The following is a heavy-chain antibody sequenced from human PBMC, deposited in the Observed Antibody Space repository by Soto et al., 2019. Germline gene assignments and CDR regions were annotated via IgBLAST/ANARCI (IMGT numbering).Heavy chain of an antibody. CDR3: AREVFGSGSYLYYYYYGMDV. Sequence: GASVKVSYKASGYTFTSYAMHWVRQAPGQRLEWMGWINAGNGNTKYSQKFQGRVTITRDTSASTAYMELSSLRSEDTAVYYCAREVFGSGSYLYYYYYGMDVWGQGTTVTVSS. CDR1: GYTFTSYA. D-gene: IGHD3-10*01. J-gene: IGHJ6*02. CDR2: INAGNGNT. V-gene: IGHV1-3*01.